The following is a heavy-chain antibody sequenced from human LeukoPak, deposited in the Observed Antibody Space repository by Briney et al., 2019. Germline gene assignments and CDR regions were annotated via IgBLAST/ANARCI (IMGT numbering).Heavy chain of an antibody. J-gene: IGHJ4*02. CDR3: ARHWETSSWYVDY. V-gene: IGHV4-59*08. CDR1: GGSISSYY. CDR2: IYYSGSS. Sequence: SSETLPLTCTVSGGSISSYYWSWIRQPPGKGLEWIGYIYYSGSSNYNPSLKSRVTISVDTSKNQFSLKLSSVTAADTAVYYCARHWETSSWYVDYWGQGTLVTVSS. D-gene: IGHD6-13*01.